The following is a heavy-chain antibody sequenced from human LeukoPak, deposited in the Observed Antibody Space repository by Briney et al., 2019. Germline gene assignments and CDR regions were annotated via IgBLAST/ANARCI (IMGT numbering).Heavy chain of an antibody. D-gene: IGHD7-27*01. CDR3: AKDGNWARFEN. V-gene: IGHV3-23*01. J-gene: IGHJ4*02. CDR1: GFIFSRYG. CDR2: ISGSGGST. Sequence: GGSLRLSCAASGFIFSRYGMSWVRQAPGKGLEWVSAISGSGGSTYYADSVKGRFTISRDNSKNTLYLQMNSLRAEDTAAYYCAKDGNWARFENWGQGTLVTVSS.